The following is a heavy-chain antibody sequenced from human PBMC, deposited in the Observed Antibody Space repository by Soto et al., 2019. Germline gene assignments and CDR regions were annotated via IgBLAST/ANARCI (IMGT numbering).Heavy chain of an antibody. CDR3: AREGTYCSGGSCYYSYFGMDV. V-gene: IGHV3-23*01. CDR1: GFTFSSYA. J-gene: IGHJ6*02. CDR2: ISGSGGST. D-gene: IGHD2-15*01. Sequence: GGSLRLSCAASGFTFSSYAMSWVRQAPGKGLEWVSAISGSGGSTYYADSVKGRFTISRDNSKNTMYLQMNSLRAEDTAVYYCAREGTYCSGGSCYYSYFGMDVWGQGTTVTVSS.